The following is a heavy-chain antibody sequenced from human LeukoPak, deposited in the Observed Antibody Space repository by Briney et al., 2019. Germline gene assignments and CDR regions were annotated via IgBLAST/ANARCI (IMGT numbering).Heavy chain of an antibody. CDR3: ARDRQDPKDPWIHDQKGDYYYYMDV. J-gene: IGHJ6*03. Sequence: GASVKVSCKASGYTFTGYYMHWVRQAPGQGLEWMGWINPNSGGTNYAQKLQGRVTMTTDTSTSTAYMELRSLRSDDTAVYYCARDRQDPKDPWIHDQKGDYYYYMDVWGKGTTVTVSS. D-gene: IGHD5-18*01. CDR2: INPNSGGT. CDR1: GYTFTGYY. V-gene: IGHV1-2*02.